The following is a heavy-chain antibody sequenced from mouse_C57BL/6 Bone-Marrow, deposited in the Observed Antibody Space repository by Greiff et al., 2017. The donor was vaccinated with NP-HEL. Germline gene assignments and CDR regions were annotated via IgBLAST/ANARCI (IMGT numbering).Heavy chain of an antibody. J-gene: IGHJ1*03. CDR3: VRESDYGSSSYWYFDV. V-gene: IGHV10-3*01. CDR1: GFTFNTYA. D-gene: IGHD1-1*01. Sequence: EVQGVESGGGLVQPKGSLKLSCAASGFTFNTYAMHWVRQAPGKGLEWVARIRSKSSNYATYYADSVKDRFTISRDDSQSMLYLQMNNLKTEDTAMYYCVRESDYGSSSYWYFDVWGTGTTVTVSS. CDR2: IRSKSSNYAT.